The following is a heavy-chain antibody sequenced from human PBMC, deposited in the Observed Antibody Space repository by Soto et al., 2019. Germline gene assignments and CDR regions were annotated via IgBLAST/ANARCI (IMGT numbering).Heavy chain of an antibody. D-gene: IGHD6-19*01. CDR1: GFTFSSCA. V-gene: IGHV3-23*01. CDR2: ISGSGGST. CDR3: AKRSQNIAVAGTFFDY. Sequence: GGSLRLSCAASGFTFSSCAMSWVRQAPGKGLEWVSAISGSGGSTYYADSVKGRFTISRDNSKNTLYLQMNSLRAEDTAVYYCAKRSQNIAVAGTFFDYWGQGTLVTVSS. J-gene: IGHJ4*02.